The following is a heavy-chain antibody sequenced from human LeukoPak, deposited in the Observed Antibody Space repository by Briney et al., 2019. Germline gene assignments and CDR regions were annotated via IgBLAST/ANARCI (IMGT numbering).Heavy chain of an antibody. CDR3: SRGRASSGRVPFDY. D-gene: IGHD6-19*01. V-gene: IGHV3-30-3*01. CDR1: GFTFSSYA. Sequence: GGSLRLSCAASGFTFSSYAMHWVRRAPGKGLEGVAVISYDGSNKYYADSVKGRLTISRDNSKNTLYLQINSLRADDTGLCYLSRGRASSGRVPFDYWGQGTVVTVSS. CDR2: ISYDGSNK. J-gene: IGHJ4*02.